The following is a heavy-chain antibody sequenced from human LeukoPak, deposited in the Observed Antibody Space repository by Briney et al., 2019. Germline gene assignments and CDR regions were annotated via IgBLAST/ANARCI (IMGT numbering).Heavy chain of an antibody. V-gene: IGHV3-7*01. J-gene: IGHJ3*02. D-gene: IGHD3-22*01. CDR3: ARAPSFDSSGFDAFYI. Sequence: GGSLRLSCAASGFTFSSYWMSWVRQAPGKGLEWVANIKQDGSEKYYVDSVKGRFTISRDNAKNSLYLQMNSLRAEDTAVYYCARAPSFDSSGFDAFYIWGQGTMVTVSS. CDR2: IKQDGSEK. CDR1: GFTFSSYW.